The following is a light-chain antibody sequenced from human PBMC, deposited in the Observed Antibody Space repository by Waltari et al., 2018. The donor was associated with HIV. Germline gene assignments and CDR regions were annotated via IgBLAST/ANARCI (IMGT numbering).Light chain of an antibody. CDR1: QSIGPW. Sequence: DIQMTQSTSTLSASVGDRFTIPCRASQSIGPWLAWYQQRPGRAPNHLIYEASSLESGVPSRFSGSGSGTEFTLTINSLQPDDFSTYYCQQYYIYPRTFGQGTKVEIK. J-gene: IGKJ1*01. CDR2: EAS. V-gene: IGKV1-5*03. CDR3: QQYYIYPRT.